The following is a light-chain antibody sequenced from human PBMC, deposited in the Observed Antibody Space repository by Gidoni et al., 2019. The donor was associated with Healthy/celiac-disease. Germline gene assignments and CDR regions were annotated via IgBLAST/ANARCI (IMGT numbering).Light chain of an antibody. V-gene: IGLV1-47*01. CDR3: AAWEDSLSGPVV. J-gene: IGLJ2*01. CDR2: RNN. CDR1: SPNIGSNY. Sequence: QSVLTQPPSASGTPGQRVTISCSGSSPNIGSNYVYWYQRPPGTAPKLLIYRNNQRPSGVPDRFSGSKSGTSASLAISGLRSEDEADYYCAAWEDSLSGPVVFGGGTKLTVL.